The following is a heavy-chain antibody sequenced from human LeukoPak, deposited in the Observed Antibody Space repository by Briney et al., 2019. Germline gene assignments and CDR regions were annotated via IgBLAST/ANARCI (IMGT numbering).Heavy chain of an antibody. J-gene: IGHJ4*02. Sequence: GASVKVSCKASGYTFTSYDINWVRQATGQGLEWMGWMNPNSGNTGYAQKFQGRVTMTRNTSISTAYMELSSLRFEDTAVYYCARRYSEAYDSSGYSDYFDYWGQGTLVTVSS. CDR3: ARRYSEAYDSSGYSDYFDY. D-gene: IGHD3-22*01. CDR1: GYTFTSYD. CDR2: MNPNSGNT. V-gene: IGHV1-8*01.